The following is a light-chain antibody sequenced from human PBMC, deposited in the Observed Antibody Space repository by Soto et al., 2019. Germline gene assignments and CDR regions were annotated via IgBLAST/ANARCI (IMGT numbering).Light chain of an antibody. Sequence: EMVLTQSPGTLSLSPGERATLSCRSSQDLTASYLAWYQQKPGQAPRLLISGASNRATGISDRYSGTGSGTDFTLTISRLEPEDFAVYYCQQYNNLPYTFGQGTKLEIK. CDR2: GAS. J-gene: IGKJ2*01. CDR3: QQYNNLPYT. CDR1: QDLTASY. V-gene: IGKV3-20*01.